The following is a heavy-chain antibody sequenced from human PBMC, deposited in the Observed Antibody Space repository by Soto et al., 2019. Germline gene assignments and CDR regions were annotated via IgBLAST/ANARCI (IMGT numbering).Heavy chain of an antibody. CDR2: IYYSGST. V-gene: IGHV4-59*01. Sequence: QVQLQESGPGLVKPSETLSLTCTVSGGSISSYYWSWIRQPPGKGLEWIGYIYYSGSTNYNPSLKSRVTISVDSSQIQFSLKLSSVTASDTAVYYCARSYYGSGSYYRTYYYYYYMDVWGKGTTVTVSS. CDR3: ARSYYGSGSYYRTYYYYYYMDV. D-gene: IGHD3-10*01. CDR1: GGSISSYY. J-gene: IGHJ6*03.